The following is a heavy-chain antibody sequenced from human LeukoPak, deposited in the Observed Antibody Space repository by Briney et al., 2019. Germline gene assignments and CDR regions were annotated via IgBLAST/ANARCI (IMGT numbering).Heavy chain of an antibody. J-gene: IGHJ6*03. CDR3: ARAVEGGYSSSSWGYYYYMDV. CDR1: GGFISSSSYY. D-gene: IGHD6-6*01. V-gene: IGHV4-61*05. Sequence: SETLSLTCIVSGGFISSSSYYWGWIRQPPGKGLEWIGYIYYSGSTSYNPSLKSRVTISVDTSKNQFSLRLSSVTAADTAVYYCARAVEGGYSSSSWGYYYYMDVWGKGTTITVSS. CDR2: IYYSGST.